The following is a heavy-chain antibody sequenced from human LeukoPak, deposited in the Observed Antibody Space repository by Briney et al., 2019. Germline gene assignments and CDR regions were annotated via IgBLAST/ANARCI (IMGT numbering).Heavy chain of an antibody. CDR1: GFTFSSYA. D-gene: IGHD2-8*01. J-gene: IGHJ5*02. CDR3: ARDSPNIINWFDP. CDR2: ISSSSSYI. Sequence: GGSLRLSCAASGFTFSSYAMSWVRQAPGKGLEWVSSISSSSSYIYYADSVKGRFTISRDNAKNSLYLQMNSLRAEDTAVYYCARDSPNIINWFDPWGQGTLVTVSS. V-gene: IGHV3-21*01.